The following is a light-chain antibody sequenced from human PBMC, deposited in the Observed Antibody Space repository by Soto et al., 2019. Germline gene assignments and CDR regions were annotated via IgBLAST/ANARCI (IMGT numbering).Light chain of an antibody. CDR2: DVS. V-gene: IGKV1-5*01. J-gene: IGKJ2*01. CDR1: QSISSW. CDR3: QQYSSLRT. Sequence: DIQMTQSPSTLSASVGDRVTITCRASQSISSWFAWYQQKPGKAPKLLIYDVSTLESGVPSRFSGSGSGTEFTLTISCLQPDDFATYYCQQYSSLRTFGQGTKLEIK.